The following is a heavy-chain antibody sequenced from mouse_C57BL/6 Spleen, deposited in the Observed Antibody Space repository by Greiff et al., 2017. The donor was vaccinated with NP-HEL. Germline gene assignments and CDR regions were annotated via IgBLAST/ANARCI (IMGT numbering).Heavy chain of an antibody. CDR2: IRSKSNNYAT. Sequence: EVQLVESGGGLVQPKGSLKLSCAASGFSFNTYAMNWVRQAPGKGLEWVARIRSKSNNYATYYADSVKDRFTISRDDSESMLYLQMNNLKTEDTAMYYCVRETLYYGNFYYFDYWGQGTTLTVSS. D-gene: IGHD2-1*01. CDR3: VRETLYYGNFYYFDY. CDR1: GFSFNTYA. J-gene: IGHJ2*01. V-gene: IGHV10-1*01.